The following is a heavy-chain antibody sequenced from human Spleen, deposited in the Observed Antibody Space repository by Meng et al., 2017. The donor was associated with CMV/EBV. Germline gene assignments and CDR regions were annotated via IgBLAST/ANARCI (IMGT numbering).Heavy chain of an antibody. V-gene: IGHV3-30-3*01. J-gene: IGHJ4*02. CDR1: GFTFSSYT. CDR2: ISYDGSYK. D-gene: IGHD2-2*01. CDR3: ARTYCSGSICYSPDY. Sequence: GGSLRLSCAASGFTFSSYTMHWVRQAPGKGLEWVAVISYDGSYKYYTDSVKGRFTISRDNSKNTLYLQMNSLGPDDTALYFCARTYCSGSICYSPDYWGQGTQVTVSS.